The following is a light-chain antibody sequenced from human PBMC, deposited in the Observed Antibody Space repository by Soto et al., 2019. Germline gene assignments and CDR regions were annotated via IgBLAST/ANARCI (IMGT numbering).Light chain of an antibody. V-gene: IGLV2-14*01. Sequence: QSALTQPASVSGSPGQSITISCTGTSSDVGGYNFVSWYQQHPGKAPKLMIYDVRNRPSGVSNRFSGSKSFNTASLTISGLQAEDEADYYCSSYTSISTYVFGTGTKLTVL. CDR1: SSDVGGYNF. CDR3: SSYTSISTYV. CDR2: DVR. J-gene: IGLJ1*01.